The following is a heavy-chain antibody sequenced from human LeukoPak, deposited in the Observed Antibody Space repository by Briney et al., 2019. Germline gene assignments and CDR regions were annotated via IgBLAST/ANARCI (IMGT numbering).Heavy chain of an antibody. CDR2: IIPILGIA. D-gene: IGHD5-24*01. CDR3: ARDGWGLSDGYNSDY. Sequence: SVKVSCKASGGTFSSYTISWVRQAPGQGLEWMGGIIPILGIANYAQKFQGRVTITADKSTSTAYMELSSLRSEDTAVYYCARDGWGLSDGYNSDYWGQGTLVTVSS. CDR1: GGTFSSYT. V-gene: IGHV1-69*10. J-gene: IGHJ4*02.